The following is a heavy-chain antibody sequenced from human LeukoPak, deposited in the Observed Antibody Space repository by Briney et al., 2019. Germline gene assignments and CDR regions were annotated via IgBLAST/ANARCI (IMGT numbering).Heavy chain of an antibody. V-gene: IGHV3-23*01. CDR1: GFTFSNTA. D-gene: IGHD3-9*01. CDR3: AQELSDIFVVRTDS. Sequence: GGSLRLSSAASGFTFSNTAMSWVRQTPGKGLEWVATMSAYNDRTHYADSVRGRFTVSRDNSKNTLSLQMSSLREDDTAVYYCAQELSDIFVVRTDSWGQGTLVTVSS. J-gene: IGHJ4*02. CDR2: MSAYNDRT.